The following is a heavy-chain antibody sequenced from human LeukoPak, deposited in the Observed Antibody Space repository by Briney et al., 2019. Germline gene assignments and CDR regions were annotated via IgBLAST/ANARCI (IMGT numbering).Heavy chain of an antibody. J-gene: IGHJ4*02. CDR3: AKDGRQYYYDSSGSRGGDYFDY. Sequence: PGGSLRLSCAASGFTFSSYAMSWVRQAPGKGLEWVSAISGSGTNTYYADSVKGRFTISRDNSKNALYLQMNSLRAEDTAVYYCAKDGRQYYYDSSGSRGGDYFDYWGQGTLVTVSS. D-gene: IGHD3-22*01. CDR2: ISGSGTNT. CDR1: GFTFSSYA. V-gene: IGHV3-23*01.